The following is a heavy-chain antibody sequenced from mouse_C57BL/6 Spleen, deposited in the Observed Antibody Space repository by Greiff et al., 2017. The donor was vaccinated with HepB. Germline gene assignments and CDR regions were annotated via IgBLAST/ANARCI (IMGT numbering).Heavy chain of an antibody. J-gene: IGHJ3*01. D-gene: IGHD1-1*01. Sequence: QVQLKQSGAELVKPGASVKISCKASGYAFSSYWMNWVKQRPGKGLEWIGQIYPGDGDTNYNGKFKGKATLTADKSSSTAYMQLSSLTSEDSAVYFCARNWAIYYGSSLFAYWGQGTLVTVSA. CDR2: IYPGDGDT. V-gene: IGHV1-80*01. CDR1: GYAFSSYW. CDR3: ARNWAIYYGSSLFAY.